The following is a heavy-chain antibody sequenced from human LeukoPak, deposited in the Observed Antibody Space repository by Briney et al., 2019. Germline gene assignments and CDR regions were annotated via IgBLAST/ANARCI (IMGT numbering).Heavy chain of an antibody. CDR1: GFTFSSYV. CDR3: AKDLGTPYNFDY. CDR2: ISSSGGST. D-gene: IGHD2-15*01. Sequence: GGSLRLSCVASGFTFSSYVMGWVRQAPGKGPEWVSVISSSGGSTYFADSVKGRFTISRDNSKNTLYLQMNSLRAEDTAVYYCAKDLGTPYNFDYWGQGTLVTVSS. J-gene: IGHJ4*02. V-gene: IGHV3-23*01.